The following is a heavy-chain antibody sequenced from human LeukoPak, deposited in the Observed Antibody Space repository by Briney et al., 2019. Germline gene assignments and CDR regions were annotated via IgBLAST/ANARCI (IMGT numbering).Heavy chain of an antibody. CDR3: ARSTGGNPRNAFDI. CDR1: GYTFTSYG. D-gene: IGHD4-23*01. Sequence: ASVKLSCKASGYTFTSYGISWVRQAPGQGLEWMGGISAYNGNTNYAQNLQGRVTMPTDTSTSTDYMELRSLRSDDTAVYSCARSTGGNPRNAFDIWGQGTMVTVSS. J-gene: IGHJ3*02. V-gene: IGHV1-18*01. CDR2: ISAYNGNT.